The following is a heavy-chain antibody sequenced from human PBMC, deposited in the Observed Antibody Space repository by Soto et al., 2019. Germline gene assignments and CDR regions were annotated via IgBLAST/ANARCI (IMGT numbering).Heavy chain of an antibody. Sequence: QVQLVQSGAEVRKPGASVKVSCKASGYTFTNYGVSWVRQAPGQGLEWMGWIGGYKGNTNYAQKLQGRVTLTTDTSTSTAYTELRSLRSDYTAVYYCSPHTLDTGMPSGYWGQGTLVTVSS. CDR1: GYTFTNYG. V-gene: IGHV1-18*01. CDR2: IGGYKGNT. J-gene: IGHJ4*02. CDR3: SPHTLDTGMPSGY. D-gene: IGHD5-18*01.